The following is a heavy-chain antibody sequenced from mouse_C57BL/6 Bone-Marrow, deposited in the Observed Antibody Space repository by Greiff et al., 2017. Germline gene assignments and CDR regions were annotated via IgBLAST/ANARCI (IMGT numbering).Heavy chain of an antibody. CDR2: ISYDGSN. CDR3: ASSDGYDGEVAY. J-gene: IGHJ3*01. V-gene: IGHV3-6*01. D-gene: IGHD2-2*01. Sequence: EVKLMESGPGLVKPSQSLSLTCSVTGYSITSGYYWNWIRQFPGNKLEWMGYISYDGSNNYNPSLKNRISITRDTSKNQFFLKLNSVTTEDTATYYCASSDGYDGEVAYWGQGTLVTVSA. CDR1: GYSITSGYY.